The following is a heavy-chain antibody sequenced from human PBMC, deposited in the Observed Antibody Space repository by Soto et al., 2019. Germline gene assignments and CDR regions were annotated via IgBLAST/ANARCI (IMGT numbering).Heavy chain of an antibody. V-gene: IGHV1-18*01. CDR3: AKNGQPPYYYYGLDV. CDR1: GYTFTSCA. Sequence: ASVKVSCKASGYTFTSCAMNWVRQAPGQGLEWMGWISGYNGDANYAQRFQGRVSMTIDTSTTTAYMELRTLTSDDTAVYYCAKNGQPPYYYYGLDVWGQGTTVTVSS. D-gene: IGHD2-8*01. J-gene: IGHJ6*02. CDR2: ISGYNGDA.